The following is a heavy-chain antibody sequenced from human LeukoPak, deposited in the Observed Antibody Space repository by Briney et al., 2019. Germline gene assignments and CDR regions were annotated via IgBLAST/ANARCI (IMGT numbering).Heavy chain of an antibody. CDR3: AKDLALAGTGGGFDV. V-gene: IGHV3-23*01. CDR2: ISDSSGST. J-gene: IGHJ3*01. CDR1: GFTFSSYT. D-gene: IGHD6-19*01. Sequence: GGSLRLSCAASGFTFSSYTMSWVRQARGKGLEWVSAISDSSGSTYDADSVNGRFIISRDNSKNTVSLQMSSLRAEDTALYYWAKDLALAGTGGGFDVWGHGTRVAVSS.